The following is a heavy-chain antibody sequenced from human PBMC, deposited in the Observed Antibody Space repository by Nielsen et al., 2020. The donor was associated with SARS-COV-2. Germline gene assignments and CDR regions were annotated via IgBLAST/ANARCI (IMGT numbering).Heavy chain of an antibody. CDR2: FDPEDGET. V-gene: IGHV1-24*01. J-gene: IGHJ5*02. CDR1: GYTLTELS. D-gene: IGHD5-12*01. Sequence: ASVKVSCKVSGYTLTELSVHWVRQAPGKGLEWMGGFDPEDGETIYAQKFQGRVTMTEDTSTDTAYMELSSLRSEDTAVYYCAADPTRYSGYDSWGQGTLVTVSS. CDR3: AADPTRYSGYDS.